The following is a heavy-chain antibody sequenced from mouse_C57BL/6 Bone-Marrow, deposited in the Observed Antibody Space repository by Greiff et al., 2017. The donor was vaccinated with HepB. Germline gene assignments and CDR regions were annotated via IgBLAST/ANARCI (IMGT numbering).Heavy chain of an antibody. J-gene: IGHJ1*03. CDR1: GYTFTSYW. Sequence: QVQLQQPGAELVKPGASVKLSCKASGYTFTSYWMHWVKQRPGQGLEWIGMIHPNSGSTNYNEKFKSKATLTVDTSSSTAYMQLSSLTSEDSAVYYCARTRGNWYFDVWGTGTTVTVSS. D-gene: IGHD1-1*02. CDR2: IHPNSGST. CDR3: ARTRGNWYFDV. V-gene: IGHV1-64*01.